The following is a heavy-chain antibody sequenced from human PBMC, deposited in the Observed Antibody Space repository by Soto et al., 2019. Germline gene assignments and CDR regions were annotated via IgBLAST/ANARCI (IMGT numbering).Heavy chain of an antibody. D-gene: IGHD6-13*01. V-gene: IGHV3-30-3*01. CDR2: ISYDGSNK. J-gene: IGHJ6*02. Sequence: GGSLRLSCAASGFTFSSYAMHWVRQAPGKGLEWVAVISYDGSNKYYADSVKGRFTISIDNSKNTLYLQMNSLRAEDTAVYYCARDQYEITGSWGIIGWKGSYYYYGMDVWGQGTTVTVSS. CDR3: ARDQYEITGSWGIIGWKGSYYYYGMDV. CDR1: GFTFSSYA.